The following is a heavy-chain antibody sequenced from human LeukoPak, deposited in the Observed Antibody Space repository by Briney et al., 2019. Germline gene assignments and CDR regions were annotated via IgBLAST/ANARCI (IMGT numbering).Heavy chain of an antibody. CDR2: IKSKTDGGTT. D-gene: IGHD1-1*01. Sequence: GGSLRLTCAASGFTFTNAWMSWVRQAPGKGLEWIGRIKSKTDGGTTDYAAPVKGRFTISRDDSENTLYLQMNSLKTEDTAVYFCTTATNWYFDLWGRGTLVTVSS. CDR1: GFTFTNAW. J-gene: IGHJ2*01. V-gene: IGHV3-15*01. CDR3: TTATNWYFDL.